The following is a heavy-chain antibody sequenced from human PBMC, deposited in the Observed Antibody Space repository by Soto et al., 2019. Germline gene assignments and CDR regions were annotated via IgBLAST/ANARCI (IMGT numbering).Heavy chain of an antibody. CDR2: IYYSGTT. D-gene: IGHD4-17*01. CDR1: GGSISSGDCY. Sequence: PSETLSLTCTVSGGSISSGDCYWSWIRQPPGKGLEWIGYIYYSGTTHYSASLRSRVSISVDTSKNQFSLDLSSVTAADTAVYYCATMGTPVTGLYYFDYWGQGTLVTVSS. V-gene: IGHV4-30-4*01. J-gene: IGHJ4*02. CDR3: ATMGTPVTGLYYFDY.